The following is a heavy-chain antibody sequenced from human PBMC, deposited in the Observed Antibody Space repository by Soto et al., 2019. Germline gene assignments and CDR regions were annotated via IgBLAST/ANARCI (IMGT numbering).Heavy chain of an antibody. J-gene: IGHJ6*03. D-gene: IGHD2-2*01. V-gene: IGHV4-31*03. CDR2: IYYSGST. CDR1: GGSISSGGYY. Sequence: PSETLSLTCTVSGGSISSGGYYWSWIRQHPGKGLEWIGYIYYSGSTYYNPSLKSRVTISVDTSKNQFSLKLSSVTAADTAVYYCARVLGYCSSTSCSHMDVWGKGTTVTVSS. CDR3: ARVLGYCSSTSCSHMDV.